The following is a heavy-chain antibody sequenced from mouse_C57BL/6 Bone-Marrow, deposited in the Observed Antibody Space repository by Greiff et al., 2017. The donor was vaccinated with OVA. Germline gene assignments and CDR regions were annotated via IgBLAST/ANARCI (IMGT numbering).Heavy chain of an antibody. CDR2: IDPSDSYP. D-gene: IGHD1-1*01. V-gene: IGHV1-59*01. CDR1: GYTFTSYW. J-gene: IGHJ4*01. Sequence: QVQLQQPGAELVRPGTSVKLSCKASGYTFTSYWMHWVKQRPGQGLEWIGVIDPSDSYPNYNQKFKGKATLPVDQSSSPAYMQLSSLTSEDSAVYYCAREGYYYGSSDGALMDYWGQGTSVTVSS. CDR3: AREGYYYGSSDGALMDY.